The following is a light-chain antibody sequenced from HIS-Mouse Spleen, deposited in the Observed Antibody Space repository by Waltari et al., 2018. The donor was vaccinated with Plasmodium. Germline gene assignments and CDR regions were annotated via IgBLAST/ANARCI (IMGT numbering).Light chain of an antibody. V-gene: IGLV1-51*01. CDR1: SPTLGNHY. CDR2: DNN. CDR3: GTWDSSLSAGVV. J-gene: IGLJ2*01. Sequence: QSVLTQPPSVSAAPGPKFTISCSGRSPTLGNHYVSWYQHLTGTAPKLLIYDNNKRPSGIPDRFSGSKSGTSATLGITGLQTGDEADYYCGTWDSSLSAGVVFGGGTKLTVL.